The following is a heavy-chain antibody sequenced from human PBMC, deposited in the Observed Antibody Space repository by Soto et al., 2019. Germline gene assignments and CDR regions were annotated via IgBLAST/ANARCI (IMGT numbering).Heavy chain of an antibody. D-gene: IGHD3-10*01. CDR3: ARFATLGSLSHFDY. CDR2: IIPIFGTA. V-gene: IGHV1-69*06. Sequence: QVQLVQSGAEVKKPGSSVRVSCKASGGTFSSYAISWVRQAPGQGLEWMGGIIPIFGTANYAQKFQGRVTITADKSTSTAYMELSSLRSEDTALYYCARFATLGSLSHFDYWGQGTLVTVSS. J-gene: IGHJ4*02. CDR1: GGTFSSYA.